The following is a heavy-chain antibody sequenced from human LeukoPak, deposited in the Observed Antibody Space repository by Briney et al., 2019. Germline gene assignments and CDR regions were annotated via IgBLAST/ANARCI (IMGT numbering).Heavy chain of an antibody. J-gene: IGHJ4*02. Sequence: SETLSLTCTVSGGSISSGGYYWTWIRQYPGKGLEWIGYIYYSGTTYYNPSLQSRVTISGDTSKNQFSLELSSVTAADTAVYYCARAAGGSYCFDYWGQGTLVTVSS. D-gene: IGHD3-10*01. CDR2: IYYSGTT. CDR3: ARAAGGSYCFDY. CDR1: GGSISSGGYY. V-gene: IGHV4-31*03.